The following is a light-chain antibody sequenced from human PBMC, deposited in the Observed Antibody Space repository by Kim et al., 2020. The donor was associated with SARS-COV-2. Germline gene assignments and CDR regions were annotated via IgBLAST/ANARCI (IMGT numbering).Light chain of an antibody. CDR2: DVS. J-gene: IGKJ4*01. Sequence: DIQMTQSPSSLSASVGDRVTITCQAGHDIGTSLNWYQQKPGEAPNLLVYDVSNLKGGVSSRFSGSGSGTRFIFTISRLQPEDIGTYYCQHYDDLAVTFGGGTKVDIK. CDR1: HDIGTS. V-gene: IGKV1-33*01. CDR3: QHYDDLAVT.